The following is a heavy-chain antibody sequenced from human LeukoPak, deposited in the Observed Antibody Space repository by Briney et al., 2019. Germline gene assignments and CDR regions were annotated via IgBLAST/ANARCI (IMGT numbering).Heavy chain of an antibody. CDR2: ISGSGGST. D-gene: IGHD3-3*01. CDR1: GFTFSNYA. V-gene: IGHV3-23*01. Sequence: PGGSLRLSCAASGFTFSNYAVTWVRQASGKGLEWVSAISGSGGSTYYADSVKGRFTISRDNSKNTLYLQMNSLRAEDTAVYYCAKRFEFDYWGQGTLVTVSS. J-gene: IGHJ4*02. CDR3: AKRFEFDY.